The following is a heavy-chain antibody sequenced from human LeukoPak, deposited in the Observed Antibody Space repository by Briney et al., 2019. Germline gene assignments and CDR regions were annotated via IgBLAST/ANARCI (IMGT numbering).Heavy chain of an antibody. J-gene: IGHJ4*02. CDR2: IVVGSGNT. Sequence: SVKVSCKASGFTFTSSAVQWVRQARGQRLEWIGWIVVGSGNTNYAQKFQERVTITRDMSTSTAYMELSSLKSEDTAVYYCAADGSGRDGYNYGYWGQGTLVTVSS. CDR1: GFTFTSSA. D-gene: IGHD5-24*01. CDR3: AADGSGRDGYNYGY. V-gene: IGHV1-58*01.